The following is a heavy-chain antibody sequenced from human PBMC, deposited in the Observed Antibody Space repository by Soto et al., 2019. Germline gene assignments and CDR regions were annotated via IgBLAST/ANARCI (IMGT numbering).Heavy chain of an antibody. CDR1: GGTFSNYV. J-gene: IGHJ1*01. D-gene: IGHD1-1*01. CDR3: ARGWNDFPH. V-gene: IGHV1-69*01. Sequence: QVQLVQSGAEVKKPGSSVKVSCKASGGTFSNYVITWVRQAPGQGLECMGGIIPISGTANYAQKFQGRVTITADEHTSTVYMELSSLRSEDTVVYYCARGWNDFPHWGQGTLVTVSS. CDR2: IIPISGTA.